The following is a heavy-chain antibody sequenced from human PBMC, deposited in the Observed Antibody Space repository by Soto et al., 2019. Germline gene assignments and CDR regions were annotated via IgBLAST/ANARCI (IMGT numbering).Heavy chain of an antibody. Sequence: QVQLQESGPGLVKPSETLSLTCTVSGGSISSYYWSWIRQPPGKGLEWIGYIYYSGSTNYNPSLQSRVTISVDTSKNQCSLKLSSVTAADTAVYYCASLWFGELSFQYWGQGTLVTVSS. D-gene: IGHD3-10*01. CDR1: GGSISSYY. V-gene: IGHV4-59*01. J-gene: IGHJ1*01. CDR2: IYYSGST. CDR3: ASLWFGELSFQY.